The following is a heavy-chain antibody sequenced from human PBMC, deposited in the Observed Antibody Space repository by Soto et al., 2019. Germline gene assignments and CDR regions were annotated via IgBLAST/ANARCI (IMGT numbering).Heavy chain of an antibody. D-gene: IGHD1-26*01. Sequence: GGSLRLSCAASGFTLSSYGMHWVRQAPGKGLEWVAVIWYDGSNKYYADSVKGRFTISRDNSKNTLYLQMNSLRAEDTAVYYCARALKWETYYFDYWGQGTLVTVSS. J-gene: IGHJ4*02. CDR2: IWYDGSNK. V-gene: IGHV3-33*01. CDR1: GFTLSSYG. CDR3: ARALKWETYYFDY.